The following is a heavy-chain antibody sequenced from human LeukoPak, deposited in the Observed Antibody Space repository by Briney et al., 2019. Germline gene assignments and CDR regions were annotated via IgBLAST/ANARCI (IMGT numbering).Heavy chain of an antibody. CDR3: AKVGHYSSSWDFDH. J-gene: IGHJ4*02. V-gene: IGHV3-30*02. Sequence: GGSLRLSCAASGFTFSSYGMHWVRQAPGKGLEWVAFIRYDGSNKYYADSVKGRFTISRDNSKNTLYLQMNSLRAEDTAVYYCAKVGHYSSSWDFDHWGQGTLVTVSS. CDR2: IRYDGSNK. D-gene: IGHD6-13*01. CDR1: GFTFSSYG.